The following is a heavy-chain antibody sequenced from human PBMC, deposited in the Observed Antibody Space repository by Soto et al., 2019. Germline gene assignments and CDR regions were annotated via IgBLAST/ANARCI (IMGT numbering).Heavy chain of an antibody. D-gene: IGHD5-12*01. CDR2: IIPIFGTA. CDR3: ASESRVGYSGYDFWYYFDY. Sequence: QVQLVQSGAEVKKPGSSVKVSCKASGGTFSSYAISWVRQAPGQGLEWMGGIIPIFGTANYAQKFQGRVTITADESTSTAYMEVSSLRSEDTAVYYCASESRVGYSGYDFWYYFDYWGQGTLVTVSS. V-gene: IGHV1-69*01. J-gene: IGHJ4*02. CDR1: GGTFSSYA.